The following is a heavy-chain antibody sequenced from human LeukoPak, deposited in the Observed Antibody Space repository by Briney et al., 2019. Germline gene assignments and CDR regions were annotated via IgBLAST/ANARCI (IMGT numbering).Heavy chain of an antibody. CDR3: ARGLVRRRYFDWSGYYFDY. J-gene: IGHJ4*02. V-gene: IGHV4-39*07. CDR1: GGSISSSSYH. CDR2: INHSGST. D-gene: IGHD3-9*01. Sequence: SETLSLTCTVSGGSISSSSYHWGWIRQPPGKGLEWIGEINHSGSTNYNPSLKSRVTISVDTSKNQFSLKLSSVTAADTAVYYCARGLVRRRYFDWSGYYFDYWGQGTLVTVSS.